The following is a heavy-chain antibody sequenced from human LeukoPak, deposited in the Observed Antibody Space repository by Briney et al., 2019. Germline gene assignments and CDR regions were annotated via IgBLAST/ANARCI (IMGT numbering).Heavy chain of an antibody. CDR3: AKDGLAAAGISSSCFGP. CDR1: GFTFSSYS. V-gene: IGHV3-21*04. D-gene: IGHD6-13*01. Sequence: GGSLRLSCAASGFTFSSYSMNWVRQAPGKGLEWVSSISSSSSYIYYADSVKGRFTISRDNAKKSLYLQMNSLRVEDMAFYYCAKDGLAAAGISSSCFGPWGQGTLVTVSS. J-gene: IGHJ5*02. CDR2: ISSSSSYI.